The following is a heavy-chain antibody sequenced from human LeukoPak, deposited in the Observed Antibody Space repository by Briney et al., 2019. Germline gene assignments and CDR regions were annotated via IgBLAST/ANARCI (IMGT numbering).Heavy chain of an antibody. CDR2: TSASGVST. CDR1: GFTFSTYG. D-gene: IGHD4-23*01. J-gene: IGHJ4*02. V-gene: IGHV3-23*01. Sequence: GGSLRLSCAASGFTFSTYGMSWVRQAPGKGLEGVSATSASGVSTYYADSVKGRFTISRDNSKNTLYLQMNSLRAEDTAVYYCAKRSDYGSNWNYFDYWGQGTLVTVSS. CDR3: AKRSDYGSNWNYFDY.